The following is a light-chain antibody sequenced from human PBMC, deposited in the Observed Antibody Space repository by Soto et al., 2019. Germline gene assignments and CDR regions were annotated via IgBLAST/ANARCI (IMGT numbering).Light chain of an antibody. CDR1: QSVSSN. CDR2: DAS. J-gene: IGKJ5*01. V-gene: IGKV3-11*01. CDR3: QQRSNWPPT. Sequence: EIVITQSPATLSVSPRERATLSRRASQSVSSNLAWYQQKPGQAPRLLIYDASNRATGIPARFSGSGSGTDFTLTISSLEPEDFAVYYCQQRSNWPPTFGQGTRLEIK.